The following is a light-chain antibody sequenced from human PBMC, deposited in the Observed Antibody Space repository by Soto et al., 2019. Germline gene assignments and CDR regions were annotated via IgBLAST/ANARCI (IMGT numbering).Light chain of an antibody. V-gene: IGKV1-5*01. CDR3: QHYNSLPIT. CDR1: QSISSW. Sequence: DIQMTQSPSTLSASVGARVTITCRASQSISSWLAWYQQKPGTAPKLLIYHASTLESGVPSRFSGSGSGTDFTFTINSLQPEDIGTYYCQHYNSLPITFGQGTRLEIK. J-gene: IGKJ5*01. CDR2: HAS.